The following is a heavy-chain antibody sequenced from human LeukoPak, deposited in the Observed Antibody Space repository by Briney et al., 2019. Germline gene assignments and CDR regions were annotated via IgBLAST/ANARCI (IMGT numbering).Heavy chain of an antibody. J-gene: IGHJ4*02. CDR3: ARDRTGRNTAQDDY. V-gene: IGHV4-38-2*02. CDR2: IYYTGGT. D-gene: IGHD5-18*01. Sequence: PSETLSLTCSVSGYSISSGYYWGWIRQPPGRGLEWIGSIYYTGGTLYNPSLKSRVSMSVDTSTNQFSLKLTSVTAADTAVYYCARDRTGRNTAQDDYWGQGTLVTVSS. CDR1: GYSISSGYY.